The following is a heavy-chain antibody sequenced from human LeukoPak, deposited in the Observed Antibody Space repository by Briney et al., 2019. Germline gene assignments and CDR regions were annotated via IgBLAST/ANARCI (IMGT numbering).Heavy chain of an antibody. D-gene: IGHD3-9*01. V-gene: IGHV3-11*06. Sequence: GGSLRLSCAASGFTFSDYYMSWIRQAPGKGLEWVSYISSSSSYTNYADSVKGRFTISRDNAKNSLYLQMNSLRAEDMAVYYCARDLYDILTGYSNYFDYWGQGTLVTVSS. CDR3: ARDLYDILTGYSNYFDY. CDR2: ISSSSSYT. CDR1: GFTFSDYY. J-gene: IGHJ4*02.